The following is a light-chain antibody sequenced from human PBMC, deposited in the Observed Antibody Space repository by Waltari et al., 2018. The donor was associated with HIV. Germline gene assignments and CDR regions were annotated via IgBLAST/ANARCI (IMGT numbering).Light chain of an antibody. CDR3: QSFDTTFRGLRV. CDR1: TSNLGSGFD. Sequence: QSLLTQPPSVSGAPGHNVTISCTGTTSNLGSGFDVHWYQFLPGTAPKLLIYGDSIRPSGVHDRFSGSKTDTTASLAITGLQAEDEGEYFCQSFDTTFRGLRVFCGGTQLTVL. CDR2: GDS. V-gene: IGLV1-40*01. J-gene: IGLJ3*02.